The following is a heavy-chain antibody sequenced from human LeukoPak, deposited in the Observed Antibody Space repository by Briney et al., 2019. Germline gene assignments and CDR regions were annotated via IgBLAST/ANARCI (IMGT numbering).Heavy chain of an antibody. CDR3: ARQPAATASFDY. CDR2: IYYNGNT. V-gene: IGHV4-59*08. D-gene: IGHD2-2*01. J-gene: IGHJ4*02. Sequence: SETLSLTCSVSGGSISGYYWSWIRQPPGKGLEWIAYIYYNGNTNYNPSLKSRVIISVDTSKNQFSLQLTSVTAADTAVYYCARQPAATASFDYWGQGTLVTVSS. CDR1: GGSISGYY.